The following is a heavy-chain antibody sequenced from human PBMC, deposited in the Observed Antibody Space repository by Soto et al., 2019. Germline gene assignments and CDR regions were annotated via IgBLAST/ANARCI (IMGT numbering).Heavy chain of an antibody. CDR2: INSDGSST. V-gene: IGHV3-74*01. CDR1: GFTFSRYW. Sequence: GGSLRLSCAASGFTFSRYWMHWVRQAPGKGLVWVSRINSDGSSTSYADSVKGRFTISRDNAKNTLYLQMNSLRAEDTAVYYCARHQEYSSSWSKRWYYYYGMDVWGQGTTVTVSS. D-gene: IGHD6-13*01. J-gene: IGHJ6*02. CDR3: ARHQEYSSSWSKRWYYYYGMDV.